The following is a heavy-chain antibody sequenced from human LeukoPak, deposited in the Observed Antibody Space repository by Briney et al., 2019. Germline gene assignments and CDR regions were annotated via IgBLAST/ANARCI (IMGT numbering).Heavy chain of an antibody. D-gene: IGHD1-26*01. CDR2: IYWDDDK. CDR1: GFSLRTSGVG. V-gene: IGHV2-5*02. J-gene: IGHJ4*02. CDR3: VQSELHQLFHS. Sequence: SGPTLVHPTQTLTLTCTFSGFSLRTSGVGVGWIRQPPGKALEWLALIYWDDDKHYSPSLKSRLTITKDTSKNQVVLTMTNMDPVDTATYYCVQSELHQLFHSWGQGTLVTVSS.